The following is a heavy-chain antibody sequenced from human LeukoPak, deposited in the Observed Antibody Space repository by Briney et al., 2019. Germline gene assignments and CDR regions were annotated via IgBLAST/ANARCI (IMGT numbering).Heavy chain of an antibody. CDR3: ASDSGHAFYF. Sequence: TXWVHXVRQARGXGLVWVSRICSDWGDKTYADSVGGGFTISRDNAKNTVYQHMNSLRDEGRAVYYCASDSGHAFYFWGQGTMVTVSS. V-gene: IGHV3-74*01. CDR2: ICSDWGDK. J-gene: IGHJ3*01. D-gene: IGHD3-10*01. CDR1: TXW.